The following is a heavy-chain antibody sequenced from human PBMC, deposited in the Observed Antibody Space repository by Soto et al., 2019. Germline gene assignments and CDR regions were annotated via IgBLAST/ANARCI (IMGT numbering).Heavy chain of an antibody. CDR3: ARIRYYYDSRGFQPPRPFNY. CDR2: IDWDDDK. Sequence: SGPTLVNPTQTLTLTFTFSGFSLSTSGMCVSWIRQPPGKALEWLARIDWDDDKYYSTSLKTRLTISKDTSKNQVVLTMTNMDPVDTATYYCARIRYYYDSRGFQPPRPFNYWGQGTLVPAS. V-gene: IGHV2-70*11. CDR1: GFSLSTSGMC. D-gene: IGHD3-22*01. J-gene: IGHJ4*02.